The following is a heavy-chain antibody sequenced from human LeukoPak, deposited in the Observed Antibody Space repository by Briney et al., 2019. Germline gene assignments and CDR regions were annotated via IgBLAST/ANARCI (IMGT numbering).Heavy chain of an antibody. V-gene: IGHV3-23*01. CDR2: ISGSGGST. CDR1: GFTSSSYA. CDR3: AKRIMGATKWLDP. D-gene: IGHD1-26*01. Sequence: GSLRLSCAASGFTSSSYAMSWVRQAPGKGLEWVSTISGSGGSTYYADSVKGRFTISRDNSKNTLDLQMNSLRAEDTAVYYCAKRIMGATKWLDPWGQGTLVTVSS. J-gene: IGHJ5*02.